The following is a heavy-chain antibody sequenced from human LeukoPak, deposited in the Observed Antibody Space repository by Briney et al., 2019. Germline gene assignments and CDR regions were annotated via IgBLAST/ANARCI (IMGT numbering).Heavy chain of an antibody. D-gene: IGHD2-2*01. CDR1: GYTFSGYY. J-gene: IGHJ4*02. Sequence: ASVKVSCKASGYTFSGYYMHWVRQAPGQGLEWMGIINPSGGSTSYAQKFQGRVTMTRDTSTSTVYMELSSLRSEDTAVYYCAREESPPDIVVVPAALDYWGQGTLVTVSS. CDR2: INPSGGST. V-gene: IGHV1-46*01. CDR3: AREESPPDIVVVPAALDY.